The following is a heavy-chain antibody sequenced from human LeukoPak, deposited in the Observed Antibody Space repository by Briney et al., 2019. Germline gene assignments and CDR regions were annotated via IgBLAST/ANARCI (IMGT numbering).Heavy chain of an antibody. J-gene: IGHJ6*03. V-gene: IGHV3-21*01. CDR2: ISSSSSYI. Sequence: GGSLRLSCAASGLTFSSYSMNWVRQAPGKGLEWVSSISSSSSYIYYADSVKGRFTISRDNAKNSLYLQMNSLRAEDTAVYYCARDEAYYYYMDVWGKGTTVTVSS. CDR1: GLTFSSYS. CDR3: ARDEAYYYYMDV.